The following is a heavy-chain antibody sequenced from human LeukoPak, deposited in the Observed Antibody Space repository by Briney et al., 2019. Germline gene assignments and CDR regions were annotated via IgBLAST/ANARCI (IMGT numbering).Heavy chain of an antibody. Sequence: SETLSLTCTVSGGSISSSSYYWGWIRQPPVKGLEGIGYIYYSVSTYYNPSLKSRVTISVDTSKNQFCLKLSSVTAADTAVYYCARSYSKEDSFYYFDYWGQGTLVTVSS. CDR3: ARSYSKEDSFYYFDY. CDR1: GGSISSSSYY. J-gene: IGHJ4*02. CDR2: IYYSVST. V-gene: IGHV4-39*07. D-gene: IGHD2-15*01.